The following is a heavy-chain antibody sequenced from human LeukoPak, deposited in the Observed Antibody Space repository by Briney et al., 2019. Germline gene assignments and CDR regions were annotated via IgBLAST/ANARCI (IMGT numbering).Heavy chain of an antibody. V-gene: IGHV3-48*03. Sequence: GGSLRLSCATSGFTFSRYEMNWVRQAPGKGPEWVSYISRSGDTIYYADAVKGRFTISRDNAKNSLYLQINSLRAEDTAVYYCGSLGYCSGGGCYSDNWFDPWGQGTLVTVSS. CDR3: GSLGYCSGGGCYSDNWFDP. CDR2: ISRSGDTI. CDR1: GFTFSRYE. D-gene: IGHD2-15*01. J-gene: IGHJ5*02.